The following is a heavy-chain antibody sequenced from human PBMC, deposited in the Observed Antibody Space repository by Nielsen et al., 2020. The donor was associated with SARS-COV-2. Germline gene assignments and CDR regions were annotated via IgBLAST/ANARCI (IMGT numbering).Heavy chain of an antibody. D-gene: IGHD6-19*01. CDR3: ALLAVAGRVSYYGMDV. V-gene: IGHV3-23*01. Sequence: GESLKISCAASGFTVSSNYMSWVRQAPGKGLEWVSTISGSDDSTYYADSVKGRFTISRDDSKNTLYLQMNSLRAEDTAVYYCALLAVAGRVSYYGMDVWGQGTTVTVSS. J-gene: IGHJ6*02. CDR2: ISGSDDST. CDR1: GFTVSSNY.